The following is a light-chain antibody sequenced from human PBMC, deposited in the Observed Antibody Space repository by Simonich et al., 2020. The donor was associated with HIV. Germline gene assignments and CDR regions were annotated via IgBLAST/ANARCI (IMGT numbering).Light chain of an antibody. CDR3: QQFNSYPLT. CDR1: QGISSS. Sequence: AIQLTQSPSSLSASVGDRVTITCRASQGISSSLTWYQQKPGKAPKLLIYDASSLKSGVPSRFSGSGSGTYFTLTISSLQPEDFATYYCQQFNSYPLTFGGGTKVEIK. CDR2: DAS. J-gene: IGKJ4*01. V-gene: IGKV1-13*02.